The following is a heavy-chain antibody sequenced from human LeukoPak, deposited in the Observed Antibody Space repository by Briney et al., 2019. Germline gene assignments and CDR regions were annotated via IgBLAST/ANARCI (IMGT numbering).Heavy chain of an antibody. D-gene: IGHD1/OR15-1a*01. Sequence: GGSLRLSCAASGFTFSIFGIHWARQAPGKGREWVAAISHDGNKEYYTESVKGRITVSRDNSNNMIYLQMNSLRGEDSAVYYCAKVNNYDDYFGQGTLVTVSS. V-gene: IGHV3-30*18. J-gene: IGHJ4*02. CDR1: GFTFSIFG. CDR2: ISHDGNKE. CDR3: AKVNNYDDY.